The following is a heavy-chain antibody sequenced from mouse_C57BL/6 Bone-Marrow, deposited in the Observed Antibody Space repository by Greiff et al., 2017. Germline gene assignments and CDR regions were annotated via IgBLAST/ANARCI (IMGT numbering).Heavy chain of an antibody. J-gene: IGHJ2*01. CDR1: GYTFTDYY. CDR3: ARTTVVATDYFDY. V-gene: IGHV1-19*01. D-gene: IGHD1-1*01. Sequence: VQLKESGPVLVKPGASVKMSCKASGYTFTDYYMNWVKQSHGKSLEWIGVINPYNGGTSYNQKFKGKATLTVDKSSSTAYMELNSLTSEDSAVYYCARTTVVATDYFDYWGQGTTLTVSS. CDR2: INPYNGGT.